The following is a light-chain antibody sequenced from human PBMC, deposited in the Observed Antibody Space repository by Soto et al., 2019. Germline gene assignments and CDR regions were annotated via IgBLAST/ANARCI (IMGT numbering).Light chain of an antibody. V-gene: IGKV3-20*01. CDR2: GAS. CDR1: QSVSSNY. CDR3: QEYAACARW. Sequence: IVLTQSPGTLSLSPRERATLSCRASQSVSSNYLAWYQHRPGQAPRLLIYGASNRAPGIPDRFSGSGSGPVFTLTISRLVPDDFAVYYCQEYAACARWVGQGTQVEV. J-gene: IGKJ1*01.